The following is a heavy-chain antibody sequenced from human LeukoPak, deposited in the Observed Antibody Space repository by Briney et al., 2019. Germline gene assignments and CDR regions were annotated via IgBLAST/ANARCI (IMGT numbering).Heavy chain of an antibody. V-gene: IGHV4-61*02. CDR2: IYTSGST. CDR3: ARDSGKYSSSSVRFDY. J-gene: IGHJ4*02. D-gene: IGHD6-6*01. Sequence: SQTLSLTCTVSGGSISSGSYYWSWIRQPAGKGLEWIGRIYTSGSTNYNPSLKSRVTISVDTSKNQFSLKLSSVTAADTAVYYCARDSGKYSSSSVRFDYWGQGTLVTVSS. CDR1: GGSISSGSYY.